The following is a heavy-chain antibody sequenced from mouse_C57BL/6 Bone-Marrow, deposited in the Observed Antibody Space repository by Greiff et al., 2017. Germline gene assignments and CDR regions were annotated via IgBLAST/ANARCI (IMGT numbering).Heavy chain of an antibody. D-gene: IGHD1-1*01. CDR3: SYGSSFSFAY. Sequence: VKLMESGAELVRPGASVTLSCKASGYTFTDYEMHWVKQTPVHGLEWIGAIDPETGGTAYNQKFKGKAILTADKSSSTAYMELRSLTSEDSAVYYCSYGSSFSFAYWGQGTLVTVSA. V-gene: IGHV1-15*01. CDR1: GYTFTDYE. J-gene: IGHJ3*01. CDR2: IDPETGGT.